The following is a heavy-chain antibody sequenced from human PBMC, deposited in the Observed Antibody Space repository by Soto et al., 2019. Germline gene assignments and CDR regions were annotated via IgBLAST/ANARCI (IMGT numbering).Heavy chain of an antibody. D-gene: IGHD1-26*01. Sequence: EVQLVESGGGLVRPGGSLRLSCAASGFTFSYYWMHWVRQAPGKGLVWVSRIHSDGSSTTYAAFVKGRFIISRDNARNTVDLQMNSVRVEDTAVYYCARGDRGAFDLWGQGTVFTVSS. CDR2: IHSDGSST. CDR3: ARGDRGAFDL. J-gene: IGHJ3*01. CDR1: GFTFSYYW. V-gene: IGHV3-74*01.